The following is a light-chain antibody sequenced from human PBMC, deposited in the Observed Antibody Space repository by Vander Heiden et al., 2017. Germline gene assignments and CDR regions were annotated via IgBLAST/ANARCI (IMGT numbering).Light chain of an antibody. Sequence: DIVLTQSPGTLSLSPGERATLSCRASQSVSSSYLAWDQQKPGQAPRLLIYGASSRATGIPDRVSGSGSGTDFTLTISRLEPEDFAVYYCQQYGSSPPTTFGQGTRLEIK. CDR2: GAS. CDR3: QQYGSSPPTT. V-gene: IGKV3-20*01. J-gene: IGKJ5*01. CDR1: QSVSSSY.